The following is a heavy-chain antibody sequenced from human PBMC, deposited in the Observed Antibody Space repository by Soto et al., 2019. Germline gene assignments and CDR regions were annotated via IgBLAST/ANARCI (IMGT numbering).Heavy chain of an antibody. CDR3: VRDFRGWIGWSELL. CDR1: GFSFSSYW. V-gene: IGHV3-7*01. CDR2: IKGDGSEK. Sequence: PGGSLRLSCAGSGFSFSSYWMSWVRQAPGKGLEWVANIKGDGSEKNYVVSVKGRFTISRDNAKKSLYLQMNSLTAEDTAVYYCVRDFRGWIGWSELLWGQGTLVTVSS. D-gene: IGHD6-19*01. J-gene: IGHJ1*01.